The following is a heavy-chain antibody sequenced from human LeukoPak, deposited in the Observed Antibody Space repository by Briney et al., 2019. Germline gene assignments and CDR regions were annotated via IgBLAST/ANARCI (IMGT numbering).Heavy chain of an antibody. D-gene: IGHD5-18*01. Sequence: PGRSLRLSCAASGFTFDDYAMHWVRQAPGKGLEWVSGISWNSGSIGYADSVKGRFTISRDNAKNSLYLQMNSLRAEDTAVYYCARDLLPRRNDYWGQGTLVTVSS. J-gene: IGHJ4*02. CDR2: ISWNSGSI. V-gene: IGHV3-9*01. CDR3: ARDLLPRRNDY. CDR1: GFTFDDYA.